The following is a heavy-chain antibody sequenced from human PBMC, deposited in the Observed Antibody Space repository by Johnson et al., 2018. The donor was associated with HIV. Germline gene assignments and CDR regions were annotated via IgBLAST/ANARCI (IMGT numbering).Heavy chain of an antibody. D-gene: IGHD2-15*01. V-gene: IGHV3-74*02. J-gene: IGHJ3*02. CDR2: TNSDGSTT. CDR1: GLIFSRSW. CDR3: ARSKDCSGGSCPDCFDI. Sequence: MLLVESGGGLVQPGGSLRLSCAASGLIFSRSWIHWVRQAPGKGLVWVSRTNSDGSTTNYADSVKGRFTISRDNSKNTLYLQMNSLRAEDTALYYCARSKDCSGGSCPDCFDIWGQGTMVIVSS.